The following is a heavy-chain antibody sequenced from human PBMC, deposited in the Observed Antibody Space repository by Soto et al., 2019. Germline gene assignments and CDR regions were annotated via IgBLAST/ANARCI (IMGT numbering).Heavy chain of an antibody. D-gene: IGHD2-2*01. CDR2: IFYTGTT. J-gene: IGHJ5*02. Sequence: KPSETLSLTCSFYVGSIRYNSYYWGWIRQPPGKGLEWVGGIFYTGTTYYSPSLKDRVTISVDTSKNSFSLNLTSVTAADTAVYFCARLVVVAPVANAWGQGTLVTVSS. V-gene: IGHV4-39*02. CDR1: VGSIRYNSYY. CDR3: ARLVVVAPVANA.